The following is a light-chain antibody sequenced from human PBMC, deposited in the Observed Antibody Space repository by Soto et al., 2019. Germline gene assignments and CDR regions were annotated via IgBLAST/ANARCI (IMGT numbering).Light chain of an antibody. CDR1: QSISSY. CDR3: QQSYSTPRT. CDR2: AAS. J-gene: IGKJ1*01. Sequence: DIQMTQSPSSLSASVGDRVTITCRASQSISSYLNWYQQKQGEAPKLLIYAASSLQSGVPSRFSGSGSGTDFTLTISSLQPEDFATYYCQQSYSTPRTFGQGTKVEIK. V-gene: IGKV1-39*01.